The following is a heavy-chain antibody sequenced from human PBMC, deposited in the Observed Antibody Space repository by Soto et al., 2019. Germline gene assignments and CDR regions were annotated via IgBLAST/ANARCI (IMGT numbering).Heavy chain of an antibody. CDR3: ARDLWWYLH. J-gene: IGHJ4*02. CDR2: ISAGSEGA. Sequence: EVQLLESGGGLVQPGGALRLSCAASGFTFSSHAMSWVRQAPGKGLEWISSISAGSEGANYADSVKGRFTISRDNSNNTLYLQMNSLRAEATSVYYCARDLWWYLHWGQGTLVTVSS. CDR1: GFTFSSHA. D-gene: IGHD2-15*01. V-gene: IGHV3-23*01.